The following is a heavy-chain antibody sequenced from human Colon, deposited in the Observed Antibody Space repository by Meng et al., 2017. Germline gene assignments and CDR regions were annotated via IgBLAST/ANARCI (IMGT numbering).Heavy chain of an antibody. CDR3: AREGSQDTAMVSGDY. J-gene: IGHJ4*02. Sequence: GESLKISCAASGFTFSSYEMNWVRQAPGKGLEWVSYISSSGSTIYYADSVKGRFTISRDNAKNSLYLQMNSLRAEDTAVYYCAREGSQDTAMVSGDYWAQGTLVTVSS. CDR1: GFTFSSYE. D-gene: IGHD5-18*01. CDR2: ISSSGSTI. V-gene: IGHV3-48*03.